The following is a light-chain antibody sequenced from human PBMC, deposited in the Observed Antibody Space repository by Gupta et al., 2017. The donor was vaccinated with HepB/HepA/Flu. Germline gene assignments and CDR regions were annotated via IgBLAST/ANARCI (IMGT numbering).Light chain of an antibody. Sequence: EIVLTQSPGTLFLSPGERATLSCRASQSIRNSYLAWYQQKPGQAPRLLIYGASRRATGIPDRFSGSGSGTDFTLTISRLEPEDFAVYYCQQYDSSPLTFGGGTTVEIK. CDR3: QQYDSSPLT. V-gene: IGKV3-20*01. J-gene: IGKJ4*01. CDR1: QSIRNSY. CDR2: GAS.